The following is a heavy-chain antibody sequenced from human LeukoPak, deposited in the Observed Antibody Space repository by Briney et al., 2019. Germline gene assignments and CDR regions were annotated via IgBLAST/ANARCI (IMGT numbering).Heavy chain of an antibody. CDR3: ARDAPEDGGFNCFAP. D-gene: IGHD4-23*01. Sequence: GGSLRLSCAASGFTFSRYCMSWVRQAPGKGLQRVATIKQDGNEKFYMDSVKGRFTISRDNAKNSLYLQMSSLRAEDTATYYWARDAPEDGGFNCFAPGGRGTLVTVSS. CDR1: GFTFSRYC. V-gene: IGHV3-7*01. J-gene: IGHJ5*02. CDR2: IKQDGNEK.